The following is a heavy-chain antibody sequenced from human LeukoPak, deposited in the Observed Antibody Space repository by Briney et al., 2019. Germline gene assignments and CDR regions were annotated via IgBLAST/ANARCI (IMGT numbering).Heavy chain of an antibody. CDR2: IYYSGST. CDR1: GGSISSSSYY. CDR3: ARLPRYGSGSYYEGSWFDP. D-gene: IGHD3-10*01. Sequence: SETLSLTCTVSGGSISSSSYYWGWIRQPPGKGLEWIGSIYYSGSTYYNPSLKSRVTISVDTSKNQFSLKLSSVTAADTAVYYCARLPRYGSGSYYEGSWFDPWGQGTLVTVSS. V-gene: IGHV4-39*01. J-gene: IGHJ5*02.